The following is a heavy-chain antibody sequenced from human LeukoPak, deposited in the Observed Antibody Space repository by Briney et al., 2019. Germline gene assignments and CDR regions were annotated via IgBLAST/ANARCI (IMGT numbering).Heavy chain of an antibody. D-gene: IGHD2-2*01. J-gene: IGHJ4*02. CDR2: IYPGDSDT. Sequence: GGSLEISCKGSGYNFTSYWIGGVRPVPGKGREWMGIIYPGDSDTRYSPSFQGQVTISADKSISTAYLQWSSLKASDTAMYYCARHAGGYQLPSVWGQGTLVTVSS. CDR1: GYNFTSYW. CDR3: ARHAGGYQLPSV. V-gene: IGHV5-51*01.